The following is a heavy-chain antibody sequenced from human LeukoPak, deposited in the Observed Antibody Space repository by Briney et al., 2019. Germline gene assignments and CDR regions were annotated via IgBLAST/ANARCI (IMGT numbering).Heavy chain of an antibody. D-gene: IGHD3-9*01. CDR3: ATGLTYYDILTGYYRRVGFDD. CDR1: GGSFSGYY. CDR2: INQSGST. V-gene: IGHV4-34*01. J-gene: IGHJ4*02. Sequence: PSETLSLTCAVYGGSFSGYYWSWIRQPPGKGLEWIGEINQSGSTNYNPSLKSRVTISVDTSKNQFSLKLSSVTAADTAVYYCATGLTYYDILTGYYRRVGFDDWGQGTLVTVSS.